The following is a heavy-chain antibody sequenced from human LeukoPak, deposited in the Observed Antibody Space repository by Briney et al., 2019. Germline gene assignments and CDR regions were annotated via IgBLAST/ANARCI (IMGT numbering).Heavy chain of an antibody. D-gene: IGHD3-10*02. J-gene: IGHJ6*04. Sequence: GGSLRLSCAASGFAFSSYEMNWDRQAPGKGLEWVSYISSSGSTIYYADSVKGRFTISRDNAKNSLYLQMNSLRAEDTAVYYCAELGITMIGGVWGKGTTVTISS. CDR2: ISSSGSTI. V-gene: IGHV3-48*03. CDR3: AELGITMIGGV. CDR1: GFAFSSYE.